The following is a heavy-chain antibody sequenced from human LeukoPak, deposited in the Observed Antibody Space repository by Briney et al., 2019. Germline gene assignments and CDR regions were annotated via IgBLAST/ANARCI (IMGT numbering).Heavy chain of an antibody. J-gene: IGHJ4*02. D-gene: IGHD6-13*01. Sequence: SVKVSCKASGGTFSSYAISWVRQAPGQGLEWMGGIIPIFGTANYAQKFQGRVTITADESTSTAYMELSSLRSEDTAVCYCASPYSSSWYVFDYWGQGTLVTVSS. CDR2: IIPIFGTA. V-gene: IGHV1-69*13. CDR1: GGTFSSYA. CDR3: ASPYSSSWYVFDY.